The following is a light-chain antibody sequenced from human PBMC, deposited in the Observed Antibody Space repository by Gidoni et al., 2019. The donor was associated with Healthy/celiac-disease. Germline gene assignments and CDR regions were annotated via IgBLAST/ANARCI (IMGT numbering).Light chain of an antibody. CDR2: AAS. CDR3: QQSYSTPPT. J-gene: IGKJ1*01. V-gene: IGKV1-39*01. Sequence: DIQMTQSPSSLSASVGDRVTITRRASQSISSYLKWYPQKPGKAPKPLIYAASSLQSGVPSRFSGSGSGTDFTLTISRLQPEEFATYYCQQSYSTPPTFGQGTKVEIK. CDR1: QSISSY.